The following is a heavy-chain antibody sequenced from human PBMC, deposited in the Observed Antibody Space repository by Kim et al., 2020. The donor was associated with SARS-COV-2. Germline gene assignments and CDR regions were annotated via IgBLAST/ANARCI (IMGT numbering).Heavy chain of an antibody. Sequence: SETLSLTCTVSGGSISSSSYYWGWIRQPPGKGLEWIGNMYYSGSSYYNPSLKSRVTISVDTSNNQFSLKLSSVTAADTAVYYCARHLGDYLSPMTSWGQGTLVTVSS. CDR2: MYYSGSS. CDR3: ARHLGDYLSPMTS. CDR1: GGSISSSSYY. D-gene: IGHD4-17*01. V-gene: IGHV4-39*01. J-gene: IGHJ4*02.